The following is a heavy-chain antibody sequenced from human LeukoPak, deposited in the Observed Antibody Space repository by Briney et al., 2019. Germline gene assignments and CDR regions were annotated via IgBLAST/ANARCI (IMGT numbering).Heavy chain of an antibody. Sequence: GGSLRLSCAASGFTFSSYAMHWVRQAPGKGLEWVAVMSYDGNDEYYADSVKGRFTISRDNSKYILYLHMNSLRVEDTADYYRARPYSGFFAAFDIWGQGTRVTVSS. CDR2: MSYDGNDE. CDR3: ARPYSGFFAAFDI. D-gene: IGHD3-10*01. J-gene: IGHJ3*02. V-gene: IGHV3-30-3*01. CDR1: GFTFSSYA.